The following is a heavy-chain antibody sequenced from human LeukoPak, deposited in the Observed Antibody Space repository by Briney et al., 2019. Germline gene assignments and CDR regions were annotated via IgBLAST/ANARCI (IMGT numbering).Heavy chain of an antibody. V-gene: IGHV4-4*02. J-gene: IGHJ4*02. D-gene: IGHD4-17*01. Sequence: SETLSLTCTVSGGSISSSNWWSWVRQPPGKGLEWIGEIYHSGSTNYNPSLKSRVTISVDTSKNQFSLKLSSVTAADTAVYYCARDSTVTRQIDYWGQGTLVTVSS. CDR2: IYHSGST. CDR3: ARDSTVTRQIDY. CDR1: GGSISSSNW.